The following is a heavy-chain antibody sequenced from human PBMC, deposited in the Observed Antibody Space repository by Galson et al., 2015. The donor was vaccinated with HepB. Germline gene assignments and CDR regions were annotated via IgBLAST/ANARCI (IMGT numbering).Heavy chain of an antibody. Sequence: SVKVSCKASGYTFTGYYMHWVRQAPGQGLEWMGWINPNSGGTNYAQKFQGRVTMTRDTSISTAYMELSRLRSDDTAVYYCARATYYYDDPQGGAFDIWGQGTIVTVSS. CDR2: INPNSGGT. CDR3: ARATYYYDDPQGGAFDI. D-gene: IGHD3-22*01. V-gene: IGHV1-2*02. CDR1: GYTFTGYY. J-gene: IGHJ3*02.